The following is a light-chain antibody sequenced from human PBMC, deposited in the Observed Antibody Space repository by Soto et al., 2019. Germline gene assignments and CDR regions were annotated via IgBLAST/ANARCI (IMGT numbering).Light chain of an antibody. CDR2: AAS. Sequence: DIQMTQSPSSLSASVGDRVTITCRASQSISGNLNWYQQKPGKAPKLLIYAASSLQSGVPSRFSGSGSGTDFTLTISSLQPEDFATYYCQQSYSTPLTFGGGTKVDI. J-gene: IGKJ4*01. V-gene: IGKV1-39*01. CDR1: QSISGN. CDR3: QQSYSTPLT.